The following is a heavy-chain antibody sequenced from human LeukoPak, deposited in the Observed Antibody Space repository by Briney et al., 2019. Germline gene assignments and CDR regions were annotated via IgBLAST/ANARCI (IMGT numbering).Heavy chain of an antibody. CDR1: GGSISSSSYY. D-gene: IGHD3-10*01. J-gene: IGHJ4*02. Sequence: KFSETLSLTCTVSGGSISSSSYYWGWIRQPPGKGLEWIGSIYYSGCTYYNPSLKSRVTISVDTSKNLFSLKLSSVTAADTAVYYCARHPPYGSGSWGSYYFDYWGQGTLVTVSS. CDR2: IYYSGCT. V-gene: IGHV4-39*01. CDR3: ARHPPYGSGSWGSYYFDY.